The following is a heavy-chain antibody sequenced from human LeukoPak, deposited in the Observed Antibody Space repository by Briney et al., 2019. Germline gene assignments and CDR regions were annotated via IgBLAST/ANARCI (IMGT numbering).Heavy chain of an antibody. Sequence: GASVKVSCKASGYTFTSYGISWVRQAPGQGLEWMGWISAYNGNTNYAQKFQGRVTMTEDTSTDTAYMELSSLRSEDTAVYYCATMSVAGTDYWGQGTLVTVSS. CDR2: ISAYNGNT. J-gene: IGHJ4*02. CDR1: GYTFTSYG. CDR3: ATMSVAGTDY. V-gene: IGHV1-18*01. D-gene: IGHD6-19*01.